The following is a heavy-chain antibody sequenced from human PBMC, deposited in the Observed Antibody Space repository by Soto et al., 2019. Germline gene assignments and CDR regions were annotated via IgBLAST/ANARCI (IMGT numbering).Heavy chain of an antibody. CDR1: GYSFTNSW. CDR3: ARRGGFGRMYYFDY. Sequence: GESLKISCQGSGYSFTNSWIAWVRQMPGEGLEWMGIIYPGDSGTRYSPSFQGQVTISADKSINTAYLQWSSLKASDTAMYYCARRGGFGRMYYFDYWGQGTLVTVSS. D-gene: IGHD3-10*01. V-gene: IGHV5-51*01. J-gene: IGHJ4*02. CDR2: IYPGDSGT.